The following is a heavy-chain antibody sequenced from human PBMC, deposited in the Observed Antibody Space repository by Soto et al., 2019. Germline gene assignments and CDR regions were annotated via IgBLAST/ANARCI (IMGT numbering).Heavy chain of an antibody. CDR1: GGSISIGGYY. D-gene: IGHD6-19*01. CDR3: ALTSSGWPYYFDY. V-gene: IGHV4-31*03. J-gene: IGHJ4*02. Sequence: PSETLSLTCTVSGGSISIGGYYWSWIRHHPGKGLEWIGYIYYSGSTYYNPSLKSRVTISVDTSKNQFSLKLSSVTAADTAVYYCALTSSGWPYYFDYWGQGTLVTVSS. CDR2: IYYSGST.